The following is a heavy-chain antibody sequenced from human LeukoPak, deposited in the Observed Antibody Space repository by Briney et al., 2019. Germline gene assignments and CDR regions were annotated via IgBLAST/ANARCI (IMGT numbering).Heavy chain of an antibody. Sequence: GGSLRLSCAASGFTFSDYYMSWVRQAPGKGLEWVSVIYSGGSTYYADSVKGRFTISRDNSKNTLYLQMNSLRAEDTAVYYCARDGKGTFDYWGQGTLVTVSS. CDR3: ARDGKGTFDY. D-gene: IGHD1-1*01. CDR2: IYSGGST. V-gene: IGHV3-53*01. J-gene: IGHJ4*02. CDR1: GFTFSDYY.